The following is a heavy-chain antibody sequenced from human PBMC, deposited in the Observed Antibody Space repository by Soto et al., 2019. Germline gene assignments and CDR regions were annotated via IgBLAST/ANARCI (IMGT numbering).Heavy chain of an antibody. CDR2: ISHTGDT. Sequence: QVQLRESGPGLLKPSETLSLTCTVSDASVWSDSYFWTWIRQPPGKGLEWIAYISHTGDTNYNPSLKRRVTISIDTSRNQFSLTLTSVTAADTAVYFCARIVVGVTVDLWGQGSLVTVSS. CDR1: DASVWSDSYF. V-gene: IGHV4-61*01. J-gene: IGHJ4*02. D-gene: IGHD1-26*01. CDR3: ARIVVGVTVDL.